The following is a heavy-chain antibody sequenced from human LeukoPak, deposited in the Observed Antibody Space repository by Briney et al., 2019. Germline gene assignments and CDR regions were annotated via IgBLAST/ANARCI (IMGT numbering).Heavy chain of an antibody. CDR3: ARQITMIEEGAFDI. D-gene: IGHD3-22*01. J-gene: IGHJ3*02. CDR2: IIPIIGTV. Sequence: SVKVSCKASGYTFTSYDINWVRQATGQGLEWMGGIIPIIGTVNYAQKFQGRVTITADESTSTAYMELSSLRSEDTAVYYCARQITMIEEGAFDIWGQGTMVTVSS. V-gene: IGHV1-69*13. CDR1: GYTFTSYD.